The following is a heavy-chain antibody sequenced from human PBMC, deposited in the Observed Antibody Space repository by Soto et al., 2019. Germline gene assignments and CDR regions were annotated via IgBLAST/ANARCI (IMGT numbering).Heavy chain of an antibody. V-gene: IGHV1-8*01. Sequence: QVQLVQSGAEVKKPGASVKVSCKASGYTFTSYDINWVRQATGQGLEWMGWMNPNNGNTGYAQKFQGRVTMNRNTSISTAYMELSSLRSEDTAVYYCARRRCSGGSCYSPYWGQGTLVTVSS. CDR1: GYTFTSYD. D-gene: IGHD2-15*01. CDR3: ARRRCSGGSCYSPY. J-gene: IGHJ4*02. CDR2: MNPNNGNT.